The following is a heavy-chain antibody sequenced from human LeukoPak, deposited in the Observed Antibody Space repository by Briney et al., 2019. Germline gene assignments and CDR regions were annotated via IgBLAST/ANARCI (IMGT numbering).Heavy chain of an antibody. J-gene: IGHJ3*02. CDR1: GGSISSSNYY. CDR2: IYYSGST. CDR3: ARVLPPTWYFDWYDAFDI. V-gene: IGHV4-39*07. Sequence: SETLSLTCTVSGGSISSSNYYWGWIRQPPGKGLEWIGSIYYSGSTYYNPSLKSRVTISVDTSKNQFSLKLSSVTAADTAVYYCARVLPPTWYFDWYDAFDIWGQGTMVTVSS. D-gene: IGHD3-9*01.